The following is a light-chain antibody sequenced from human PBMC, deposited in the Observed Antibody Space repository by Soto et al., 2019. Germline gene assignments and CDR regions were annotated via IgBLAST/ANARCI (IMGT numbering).Light chain of an antibody. V-gene: IGLV2-14*01. Sequence: QSVLTQPASVSGSPGQSITISCTGTSSDVGAYNYVSWYQHHPGKAPKLMIYEVSHRPSGVSIRFSGSKSDNTASLTISGLQAEDEADYYCNSYTSSSTWVFGGGTKLTVL. J-gene: IGLJ3*02. CDR1: SSDVGAYNY. CDR3: NSYTSSSTWV. CDR2: EVS.